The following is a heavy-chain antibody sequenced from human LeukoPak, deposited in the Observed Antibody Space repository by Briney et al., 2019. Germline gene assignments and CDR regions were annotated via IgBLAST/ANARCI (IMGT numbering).Heavy chain of an antibody. D-gene: IGHD3-16*01. V-gene: IGHV3-21*01. CDR1: GFTFSSYS. CDR3: ARDLGFGGATAFDY. CDR2: ISSSSSYI. Sequence: GGSLRLSCAASGFTFSSYSMNWVRQAPGKGLEWVSSISSSSSYIYYADSVKGRFTISRDNAKNSLYLQMNSPRAEDTAVYYCARDLGFGGATAFDYWGQGTLVTVSS. J-gene: IGHJ4*02.